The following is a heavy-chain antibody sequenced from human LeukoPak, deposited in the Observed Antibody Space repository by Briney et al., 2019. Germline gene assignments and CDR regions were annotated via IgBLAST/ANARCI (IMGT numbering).Heavy chain of an antibody. V-gene: IGHV3-30*18. Sequence: PGGSLRLSRAASGFTFSSYGMHWVRQAPGKGLEWVAVISYDGSNKYYADSVKGRFTISRDNSKNTLYLQMNSLRAEDTAVYYCAKAASYDSSGYYIDYWGQGTLVTVSS. CDR1: GFTFSSYG. CDR2: ISYDGSNK. CDR3: AKAASYDSSGYYIDY. J-gene: IGHJ4*02. D-gene: IGHD3-22*01.